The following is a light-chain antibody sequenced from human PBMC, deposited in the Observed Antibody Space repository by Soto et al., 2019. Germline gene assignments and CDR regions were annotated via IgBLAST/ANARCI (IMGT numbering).Light chain of an antibody. CDR3: QQYDDWLPLN. CDR1: QSISSSY. J-gene: IGKJ4*01. Sequence: ELVSTPSQATRSLAPVKRATLSCISLQSISSSYLAWYQQRPGQAHRLIIYGASSRATGIPDRFSGSGSGTEFNLTIRRLKSEDFAVYFCQQYDDWLPLNVGGGPQVDIK. V-gene: IGKV3-20*01. CDR2: GAS.